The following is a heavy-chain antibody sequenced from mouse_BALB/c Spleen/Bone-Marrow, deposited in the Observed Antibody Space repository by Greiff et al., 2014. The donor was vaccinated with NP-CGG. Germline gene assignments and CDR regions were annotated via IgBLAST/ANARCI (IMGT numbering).Heavy chain of an antibody. Sequence: EVKLEESGGGLLQRGGTLRLYCATSGLTFTDYYMSWVRQPPGKALEWLGFIRNKANGYTTECSASVKGRFTISRDNSQSILYLQMNALRAEDSATYYGARDTNIDIYWYPDVRGAGTTIPVPS. CDR2: IRNKANGYTT. CDR1: GLTFTDYY. CDR3: ARDTNIDIYWYPDV. J-gene: IGHJ1*01. V-gene: IGHV7-3*02.